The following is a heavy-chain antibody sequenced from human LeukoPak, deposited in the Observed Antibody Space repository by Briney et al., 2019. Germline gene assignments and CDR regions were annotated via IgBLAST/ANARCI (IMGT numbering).Heavy chain of an antibody. J-gene: IGHJ4*02. CDR3: ARMDMDTAMVTNYLDH. V-gene: IGHV1-46*01. D-gene: IGHD5-18*01. CDR1: GYTFTNNY. CDR2: IHPSGSST. Sequence: ASVTISCKASGYTFTNNYMHWVRQAPGQGLEWMGVIHPSGSSTNYAQKFQGRVTMTKDTSTSTVYIELNTLRSDDTAVYYCARMDMDTAMVTNYLDHWGQGTLLIVSS.